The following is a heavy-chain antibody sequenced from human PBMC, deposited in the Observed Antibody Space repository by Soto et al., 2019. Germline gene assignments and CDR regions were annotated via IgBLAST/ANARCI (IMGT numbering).Heavy chain of an antibody. CDR2: ISSSSSYI. Sequence: GGSLRLSCAASGFTFSSYSMNWVRQAPGKGLEWVSSISSSSSYIYYADSVKGRFTISRDNAKNSLYLQMNSLRAEDTAVYYCSSTTVTTDGMGAFDIWGQGTMVTVS. CDR3: SSTTVTTDGMGAFDI. V-gene: IGHV3-21*01. J-gene: IGHJ3*02. CDR1: GFTFSSYS. D-gene: IGHD4-17*01.